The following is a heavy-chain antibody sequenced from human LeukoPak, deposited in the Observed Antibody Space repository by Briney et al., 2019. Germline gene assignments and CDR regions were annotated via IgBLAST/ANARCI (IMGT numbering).Heavy chain of an antibody. Sequence: GGSLRLSCAASGFTFSSYGMSWVRQAPGKGLEWVSTISGSGYNTYYADSVKGRFSISRDNSANTPYLHMNSLRAEDTALYYCAKHSGSYFIYYVDSWGQGTLVTVSS. CDR2: ISGSGYNT. V-gene: IGHV3-23*01. CDR3: AKHSGSYFIYYVDS. J-gene: IGHJ4*02. D-gene: IGHD1-26*01. CDR1: GFTFSSYG.